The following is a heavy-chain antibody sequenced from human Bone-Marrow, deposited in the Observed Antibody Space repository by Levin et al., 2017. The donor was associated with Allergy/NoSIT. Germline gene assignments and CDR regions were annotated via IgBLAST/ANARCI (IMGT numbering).Heavy chain of an antibody. CDR1: GFTFSTHG. J-gene: IGHJ4*02. CDR3: AKLLFGFEFWSGTDSFDS. V-gene: IGHV3-30*18. D-gene: IGHD3-3*01. Sequence: GGSLRLSCSASGFTFSTHGIHWVRQAPGKGLEWVALISSDGINKYFADSVKGRFTISRDNSKNTLFLHMSSLRAEDTAVYYCAKLLFGFEFWSGTDSFDSWGQGTLVTVSS. CDR2: ISSDGINK.